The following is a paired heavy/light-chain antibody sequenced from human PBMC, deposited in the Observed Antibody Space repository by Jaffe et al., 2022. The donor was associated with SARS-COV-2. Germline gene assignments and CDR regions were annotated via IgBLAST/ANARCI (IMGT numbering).Heavy chain of an antibody. Sequence: EVQLVESGGALVQPGGSLRLSCAASGFTFINYWIHWVRQAPGKGLVWVSRIDSDGTNTIYADSVRGRFTISRDNAKNTLYLQMNSLRAEDTAVYYCARGGVNHGFDVWGQGTIVTVSS. CDR2: IDSDGTNT. CDR1: GFTFINYW. D-gene: IGHD3-10*01. V-gene: IGHV3-74*01. J-gene: IGHJ3*01. CDR3: ARGGVNHGFDV.
Light chain of an antibody. J-gene: IGKJ1*01. CDR2: GAY. Sequence: EIVLTQSPGTLSLSPGERATLSCRASQSVSNTYLAWYQQKPGQAPRLLIYGAYSRATGIPDRFSGSGSGTDFTLSISRLEPEDSAVYYCQQYGNSLWTFGQGTKVEIK. CDR1: QSVSNTY. V-gene: IGKV3-20*01. CDR3: QQYGNSLWT.